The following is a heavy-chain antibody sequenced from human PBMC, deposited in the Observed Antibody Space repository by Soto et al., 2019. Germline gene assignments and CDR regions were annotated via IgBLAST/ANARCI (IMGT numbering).Heavy chain of an antibody. D-gene: IGHD4-17*01. V-gene: IGHV3-74*01. J-gene: IGHJ4*02. CDR2: IKSDGGDT. Sequence: EVQLVESGGGLVQPGGSLRLSCAASGFTFSSYWMHWVRQAPGKGLVWVSRIKSDGGDTSYADSVKGRFTISRDNAKNTLYLQMSSLRAEDTAVYYCVRVAYGDLGGWGQGTLVTVSS. CDR3: VRVAYGDLGG. CDR1: GFTFSSYW.